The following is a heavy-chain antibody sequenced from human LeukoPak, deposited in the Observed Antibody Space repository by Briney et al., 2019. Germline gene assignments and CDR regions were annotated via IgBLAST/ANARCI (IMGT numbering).Heavy chain of an antibody. V-gene: IGHV3-33*01. CDR1: GFTFSSYG. D-gene: IGHD6-13*01. Sequence: GRSLRLSRAASGFTFSSYGMHWVRQAPGKGLEWAAVIWYDGSNKYYADSVKGRFTISRDNSKNTLYLQMNSLRAEDTAVYYCARDAVYSSSWQYYWGQGTLVTVSS. CDR3: ARDAVYSSSWQYY. CDR2: IWYDGSNK. J-gene: IGHJ4*02.